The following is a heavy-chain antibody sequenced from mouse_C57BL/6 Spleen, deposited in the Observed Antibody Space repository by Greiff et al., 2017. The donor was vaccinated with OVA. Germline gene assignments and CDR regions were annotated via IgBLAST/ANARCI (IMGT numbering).Heavy chain of an antibody. J-gene: IGHJ3*01. CDR3: ARGYGNSFAY. CDR2: ISDGGSYT. V-gene: IGHV5-4*03. Sequence: EVKLVESGRGLVKPGGSLKLSCAASGFTFSSYAMSWVRQTPEKRLEWVATISDGGSYTYYPDNVKGRFTISRDNAKNNLYLQMSHLKSEDTAMYYCARGYGNSFAYWGQGTLVTVSA. D-gene: IGHD2-1*01. CDR1: GFTFSSYA.